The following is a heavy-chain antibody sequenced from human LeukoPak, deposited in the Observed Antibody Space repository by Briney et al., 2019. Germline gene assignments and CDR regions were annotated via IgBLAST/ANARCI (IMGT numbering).Heavy chain of an antibody. J-gene: IGHJ4*02. D-gene: IGHD3-22*01. Sequence: SVKVSCKASGGTFSSYAISWVRQAPGQGLEWMGGIIPIFGTANYAQKFQGRVTITADESTSTAYMELSSLRSEDTAVYYCARHRPAKHYYDSSAYSPFDYWGQGTLVTVSS. CDR3: ARHRPAKHYYDSSAYSPFDY. V-gene: IGHV1-69*13. CDR2: IIPIFGTA. CDR1: GGTFSSYA.